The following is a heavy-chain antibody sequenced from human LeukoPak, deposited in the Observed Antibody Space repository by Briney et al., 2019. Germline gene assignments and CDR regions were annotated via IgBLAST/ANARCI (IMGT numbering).Heavy chain of an antibody. D-gene: IGHD3-22*01. Sequence: GRSLRLSCAASGFTFSSYGMHWVRQAPGKGLEWVAVISYDGSNKYYADSVKGRFTISRDNSKNTLYLQMNSLRAEDTAVYYCAKDLYYYDSSGPPQTHYWGQGTLVTVSS. J-gene: IGHJ4*02. V-gene: IGHV3-30*18. CDR1: GFTFSSYG. CDR3: AKDLYYYDSSGPPQTHY. CDR2: ISYDGSNK.